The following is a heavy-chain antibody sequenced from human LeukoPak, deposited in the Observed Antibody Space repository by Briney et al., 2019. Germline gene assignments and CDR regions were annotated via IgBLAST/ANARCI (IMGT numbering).Heavy chain of an antibody. D-gene: IGHD5-24*01. V-gene: IGHV3-48*01. CDR3: ATDGYKTPYYYYMDV. Sequence: PGGSLRLSCAASGFTFSSYSMNWVRQAPGKGLEWVSYISSSSSSIYYADSVKGRFTISRDNSKNTLYLQMNSLRAEDTAVYYCATDGYKTPYYYYMDVWGKGTTVTISS. J-gene: IGHJ6*03. CDR2: ISSSSSSI. CDR1: GFTFSSYS.